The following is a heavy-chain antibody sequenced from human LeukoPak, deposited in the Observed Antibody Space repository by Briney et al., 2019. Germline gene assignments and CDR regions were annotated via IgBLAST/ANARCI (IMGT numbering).Heavy chain of an antibody. J-gene: IGHJ6*02. Sequence: PGGSLRLSCVASGFTFSDSWMSWVRQAPGKGLEWVADIKKDGSEKDYVDSVKGRFTISRDNAKNSLYLQMDSLRAEDTAVYYCATYTNWVAGDVWGQGTTVSLSS. CDR1: GFTFSDSW. CDR3: ATYTNWVAGDV. D-gene: IGHD7-27*01. V-gene: IGHV3-7*01. CDR2: IKKDGSEK.